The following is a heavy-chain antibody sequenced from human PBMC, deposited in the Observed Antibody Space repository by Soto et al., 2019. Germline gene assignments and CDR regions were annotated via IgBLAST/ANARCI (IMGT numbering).Heavy chain of an antibody. CDR3: AREGGSGWYYYDY. D-gene: IGHD6-19*01. V-gene: IGHV4-34*02. CDR2: INYTGTT. Sequence: QVQLQQWGAGLLKPSETLSLTCAVNGGSFSGYSWTWIRQAPGKGLDWNGEINYTGTTNYSPSLKSRVTLSVDTSKNQFSLELRSVSAADTAVYYCAREGGSGWYYYDYWGHGTLVTVSS. CDR1: GGSFSGYS. J-gene: IGHJ4*01.